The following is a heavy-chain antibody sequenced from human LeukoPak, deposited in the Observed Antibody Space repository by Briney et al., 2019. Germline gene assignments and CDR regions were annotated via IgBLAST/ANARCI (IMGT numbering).Heavy chain of an antibody. D-gene: IGHD1-1*01. CDR1: GLTFSSYA. Sequence: GGSLRLSCAASGLTFSSYAMSWVRQAPGKGLEWVSAISGSGSSTYYADSVKGRFTISRDNSKNTLYLQMNSLRAEDPAVYYCSKDHPRNDVSFGYWGQGTLVTVSS. CDR3: SKDHPRNDVSFGY. V-gene: IGHV3-23*01. J-gene: IGHJ4*02. CDR2: ISGSGSST.